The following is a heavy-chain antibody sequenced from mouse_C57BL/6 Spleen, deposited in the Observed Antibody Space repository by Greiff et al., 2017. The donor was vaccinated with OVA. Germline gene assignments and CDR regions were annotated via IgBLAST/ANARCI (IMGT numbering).Heavy chain of an antibody. V-gene: IGHV1-26*01. CDR1: GYTFTDYY. D-gene: IGHD1-1*01. Sequence: EVQLQQSGPELVKPGASVKISCKASGYTFTDYYMNWVKQSHGKSLEWIGDINPNNGGTSYTPKFKCNAPLTVDKSSSTSYMELRSLTSEDSAVYYCARGELLGYFDYWGQGTTLTVSS. CDR2: INPNNGGT. CDR3: ARGELLGYFDY. J-gene: IGHJ2*01.